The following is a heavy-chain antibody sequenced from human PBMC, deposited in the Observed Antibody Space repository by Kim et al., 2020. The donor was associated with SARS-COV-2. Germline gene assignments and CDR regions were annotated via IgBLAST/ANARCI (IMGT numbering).Heavy chain of an antibody. J-gene: IGHJ3*02. CDR2: IYYSGST. D-gene: IGHD5-12*01. Sequence: SETLSLTCTVSGGSISSSSYYWGWIRQPPGKGLEWIGSIYYSGSTYYNPSLKSRVTISVDTSKNQFSLKLSSVTAADTAVYYCARQIWARSKMVATIGAFDIWGQGTMVTVSS. CDR1: GGSISSSSYY. CDR3: ARQIWARSKMVATIGAFDI. V-gene: IGHV4-39*01.